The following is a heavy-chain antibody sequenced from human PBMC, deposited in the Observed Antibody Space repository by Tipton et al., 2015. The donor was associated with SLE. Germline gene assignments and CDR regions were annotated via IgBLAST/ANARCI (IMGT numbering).Heavy chain of an antibody. Sequence: GLVKPSETLSLTCAVYGGSFSGYYWSWIRQPPGKGLEWIGEINHSGSTNYNPSPKSRVTISVDTSKNQFSPKLSSVTAADTAVYYCARGPGQKVYDYGVFFDYWGQGTLVTVSS. V-gene: IGHV4-34*01. CDR2: INHSGST. CDR3: ARGPGQKVYDYGVFFDY. J-gene: IGHJ4*02. D-gene: IGHD4-17*01. CDR1: GGSFSGYY.